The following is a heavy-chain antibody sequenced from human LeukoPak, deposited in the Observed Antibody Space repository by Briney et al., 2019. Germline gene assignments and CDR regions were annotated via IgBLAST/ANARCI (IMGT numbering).Heavy chain of an antibody. CDR1: GGTFSSYA. D-gene: IGHD2-15*01. CDR2: IIPFFGTS. V-gene: IGHV1-69*13. J-gene: IGHJ4*02. CDR3: ARVYCSGGNCYFDY. Sequence: ASVKVSCKASGGTFSSYAISWVRQAPGQGLEWMGGIIPFFGTSNYAQKFQGRVTITADESTSTAYMELSSLRSEDTAVYYCARVYCSGGNCYFDYWGQGTLVTVSS.